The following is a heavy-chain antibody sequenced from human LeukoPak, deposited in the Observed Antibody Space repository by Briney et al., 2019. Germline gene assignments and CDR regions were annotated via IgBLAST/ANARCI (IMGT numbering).Heavy chain of an antibody. J-gene: IGHJ6*02. D-gene: IGHD1-1*01. CDR2: ISGSGGST. CDR3: AKRERRGYYYGMDV. CDR1: GFTFSSYA. Sequence: GGSLRLSCAASGFTFSSYAMSWVRQAPGKGLEWVPAISGSGGSTYYADSVKGRFTISRDNSKNTLYLQMNSLRAEDTAVYYCAKRERRGYYYGMDVWGQGTTVTVSS. V-gene: IGHV3-23*01.